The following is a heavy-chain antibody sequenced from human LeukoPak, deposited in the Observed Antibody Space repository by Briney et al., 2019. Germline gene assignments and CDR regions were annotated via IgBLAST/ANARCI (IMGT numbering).Heavy chain of an antibody. D-gene: IGHD5-12*01. CDR2: IYYSGST. CDR1: GGSISSRSYY. J-gene: IGHJ6*03. CDR3: ARHGMQSGYDSYYYYYYYMDV. Sequence: SETLSLTCTVSGGSISSRSYYRSWIRQPPGKGLEWIGTIYYSGSTYYNPSLKSRVTISVDTSKNQFSLKLSSVTAADTAVYYCARHGMQSGYDSYYYYYYYMDVWGKGTTVSVSS. V-gene: IGHV4-39*01.